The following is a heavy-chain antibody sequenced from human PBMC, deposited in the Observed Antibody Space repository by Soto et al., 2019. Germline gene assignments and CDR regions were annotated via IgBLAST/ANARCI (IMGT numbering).Heavy chain of an antibody. CDR2: IYYRGNT. CDR1: GDTINSDNYY. CDR3: ARLEGLATISYYFDY. Sequence: PSETLSLTCSVSGDTINSDNYYWGWIRQPPGKGLEWIGSIYYRGNTYYNPSLKTRVTISLGKSKSQFSPKLNSVTAADSAVYFCARLEGLATISYYFDYWGQGTLVTVSS. V-gene: IGHV4-39*01. D-gene: IGHD3-9*01. J-gene: IGHJ4*02.